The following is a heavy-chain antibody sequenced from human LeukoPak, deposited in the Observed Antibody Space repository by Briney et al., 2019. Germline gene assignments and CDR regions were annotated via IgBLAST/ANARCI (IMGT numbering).Heavy chain of an antibody. D-gene: IGHD6-13*01. V-gene: IGHV4-59*06. CDR2: IYYSGST. CDR1: GGSISSYY. Sequence: SETLSLTCTVSGGSISSYYWSWIRQPPGKGLEWIGYIYYSGSTYYNPSLKSRVTISVDTSKNQFSLKLSSVTAADTAVYYCATRYSSSWYWYFDLWGRGTLVTVSS. J-gene: IGHJ2*01. CDR3: ATRYSSSWYWYFDL.